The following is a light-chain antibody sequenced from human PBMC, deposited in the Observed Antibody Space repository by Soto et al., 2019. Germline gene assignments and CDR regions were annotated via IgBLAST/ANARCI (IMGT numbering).Light chain of an antibody. V-gene: IGKV3-20*01. CDR1: QRVGSSY. J-gene: IGKJ1*01. CDR3: QQYGNSPWT. Sequence: EIVLTQSPGTLSLSPGERATLSCRASQRVGSSYLAWYQHKPDQAPRLLIYGASCRATGTPDRFSGSGPGTDFSLTISRLEPEDFAVYYCQQYGNSPWTFGQGTKVDIK. CDR2: GAS.